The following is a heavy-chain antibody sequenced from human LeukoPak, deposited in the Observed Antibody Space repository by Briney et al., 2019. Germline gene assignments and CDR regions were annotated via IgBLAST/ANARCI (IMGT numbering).Heavy chain of an antibody. CDR3: AKDISPRSYIDVFDI. J-gene: IGHJ3*02. D-gene: IGHD1-26*01. CDR1: GFTFDDYA. V-gene: IGHV3-9*01. Sequence: GGSLRLSCAASGFTFDDYAMHWVRQAPGKGLEWVSGISWNSGTIGYADSVKGRFTISRDTAKNSLYLQMNSLRAEDTALYYCAKDISPRSYIDVFDIWGQGAMVTVSS. CDR2: ISWNSGTI.